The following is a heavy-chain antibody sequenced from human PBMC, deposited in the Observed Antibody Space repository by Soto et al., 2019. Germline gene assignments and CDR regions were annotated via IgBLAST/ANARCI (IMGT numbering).Heavy chain of an antibody. CDR2: ISYDGSNK. V-gene: IGHV3-30*18. CDR3: AKDRDGYN. Sequence: LRLSCAASGFTFSSYGMHWVRQAPGKGLEWVAVISYDGSNKYYADSVKGRFTISRDNSKNTLYLQMNSLRAEDTAVYYCAKDRDGYNWGQGTLVTVSS. J-gene: IGHJ4*02. D-gene: IGHD5-12*01. CDR1: GFTFSSYG.